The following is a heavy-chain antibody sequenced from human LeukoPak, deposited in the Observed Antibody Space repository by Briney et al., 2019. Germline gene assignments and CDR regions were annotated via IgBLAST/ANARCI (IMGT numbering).Heavy chain of an antibody. CDR1: GFTFSSYG. Sequence: PGGSLRLSCAASGFTFSSYGMHWVRQAPGKGLEWVAFIRYDGSNKYYADSVKGRFTISRDNSKNTLYLQMNSLRAEDTAVYYCARWGRGGNPGEAFDIWGQGTMVTVSS. CDR3: ARWGRGGNPGEAFDI. CDR2: IRYDGSNK. J-gene: IGHJ3*02. D-gene: IGHD4-23*01. V-gene: IGHV3-30*02.